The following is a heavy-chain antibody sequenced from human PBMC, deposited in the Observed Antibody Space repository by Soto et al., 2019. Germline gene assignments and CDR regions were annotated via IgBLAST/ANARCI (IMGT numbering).Heavy chain of an antibody. V-gene: IGHV3-23*01. CDR1: GFTFSSYA. CDR3: ARRGRGSYYDY. CDR2: ISGSGGST. J-gene: IGHJ4*02. Sequence: EVQLLESGGGLVQPGGSLRLYCAASGFTFSSYAMRWVRQARGKGLEWVSAISGSGGSTYYADSVKGRFTISRDNSKNTLYLQMNSLRAEDTAVYYCARRGRGSYYDYWGQGTLVTVSS. D-gene: IGHD1-26*01.